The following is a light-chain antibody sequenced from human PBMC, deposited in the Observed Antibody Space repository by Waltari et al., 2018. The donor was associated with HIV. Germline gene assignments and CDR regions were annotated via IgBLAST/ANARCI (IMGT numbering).Light chain of an antibody. CDR2: GAS. Sequence: DIVLTQSPGTLSLSPGERATLSCRASQGINNNYLAWSQQKPGQAPRLLLYGASSRATGIPDRISGSASGTDFTLSLSRLEPEDSAVYYCQQYSNSAFTFGQGTRLEIK. V-gene: IGKV3-20*01. CDR3: QQYSNSAFT. CDR1: QGINNNY. J-gene: IGKJ5*01.